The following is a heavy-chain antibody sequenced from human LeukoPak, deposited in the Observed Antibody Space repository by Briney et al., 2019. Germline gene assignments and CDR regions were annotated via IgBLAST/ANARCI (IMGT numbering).Heavy chain of an antibody. CDR3: ATESHYYDSSGPTPSWFDP. CDR2: LDPEDGET. V-gene: IGHV1-24*01. CDR1: GYTLTELS. D-gene: IGHD3-22*01. J-gene: IGHJ5*02. Sequence: ASVKVSCKVSGYTLTELSMHWVRQAPGKGLEWMGGLDPEDGETIYAQKFQGRVTMTEDTSTDTAYMELSSLRSEDTAVYYCATESHYYDSSGPTPSWFDPWGQGTLVTVSS.